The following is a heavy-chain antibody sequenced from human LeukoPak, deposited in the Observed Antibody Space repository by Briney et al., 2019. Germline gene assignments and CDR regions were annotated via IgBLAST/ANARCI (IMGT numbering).Heavy chain of an antibody. J-gene: IGHJ4*02. CDR1: GFTFSNYN. D-gene: IGHD2-15*01. CDR3: ARDGGGGLDY. V-gene: IGHV3-21*01. CDR2: ISISSNYI. Sequence: GGSLRLSCAASGFTFSNYNMNWVRQAPGRGLEWVSCISISSNYIYYPDSVKGRFTISRDNAKNSLYLQMNSLRAEDTAVYYCARDGGGGLDYWGQGTLVTVSS.